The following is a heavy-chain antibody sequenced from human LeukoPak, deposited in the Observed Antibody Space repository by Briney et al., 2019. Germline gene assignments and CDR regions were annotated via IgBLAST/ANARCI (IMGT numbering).Heavy chain of an antibody. J-gene: IGHJ4*02. CDR2: IYYSGST. Sequence: SETLSLTCTVSGGSLSSHYWSWIRQPPGKGLEWIGYIYYSGSTNYNPSLKSRVTISVDTSKNQFYLKLSSVTAADTAVYYCARGGSSWDKYFDYWGQGTLVTVSS. CDR3: ARGGSSWDKYFDY. V-gene: IGHV4-59*11. CDR1: GGSLSSHY. D-gene: IGHD6-13*01.